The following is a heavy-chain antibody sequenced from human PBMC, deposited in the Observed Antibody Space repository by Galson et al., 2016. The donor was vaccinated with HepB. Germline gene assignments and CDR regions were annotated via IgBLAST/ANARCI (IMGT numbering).Heavy chain of an antibody. V-gene: IGHV1-46*01. CDR3: ARDPGDGYNLPQDY. Sequence: SVKVSCKASGYTFTSYYMHWVRQAPGPGLEWMGTINPRGGSTGYAQKFQGRVTMTRDTSTSTVYMELSSLRAEGPAVYYCARDPGDGYNLPQDYWGQGTLVTVPS. CDR2: INPRGGST. CDR1: GYTFTSYY. J-gene: IGHJ4*02. D-gene: IGHD5-24*01.